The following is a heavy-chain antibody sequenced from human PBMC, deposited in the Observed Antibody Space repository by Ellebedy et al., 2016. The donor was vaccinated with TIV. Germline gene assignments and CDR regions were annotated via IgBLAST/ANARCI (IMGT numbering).Heavy chain of an antibody. CDR2: IIPIFGAA. J-gene: IGHJ4*02. CDR1: GGTFSSYA. CDR3: ATAGSYHFNY. V-gene: IGHV1-69*13. Sequence: SVKVSXXSSGGTFSSYAISWVRQAPGQGVEWMGGIIPIFGAANLAQKFQGRVTITADESTSTAYLELRSLRSDDTAVYYCATAGSYHFNYWGQGTLVSVSS. D-gene: IGHD2-15*01.